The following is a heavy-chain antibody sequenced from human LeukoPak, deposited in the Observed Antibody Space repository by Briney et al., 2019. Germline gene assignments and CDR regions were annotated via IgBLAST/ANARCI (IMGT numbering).Heavy chain of an antibody. CDR2: ISGSGTRT. Sequence: GGSLRLSCAASGLSFSDFVITWVRQAPGKGLQWVSDISGSGTRTYYADSVKGRFTISRDNSKNTLYLQMNSLRAEDTAVYYCARRAGAYSHPYDYWGQGTLVTVSS. CDR3: ARRAGAYSHPYDY. J-gene: IGHJ4*02. D-gene: IGHD4/OR15-4a*01. CDR1: GLSFSDFV. V-gene: IGHV3-23*01.